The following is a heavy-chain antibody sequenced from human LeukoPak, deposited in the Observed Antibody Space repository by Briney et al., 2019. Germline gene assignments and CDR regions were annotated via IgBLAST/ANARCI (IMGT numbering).Heavy chain of an antibody. CDR2: IFYSGRT. Sequence: SETLSLTCTVSGGSISSSSYYWNWIRQPPWKGLEWIGYIFYSGRTNYNPSLKSRVTLSVDTSKNWFSLRLTSVTAADTAVYYCARGQKYTSGYRVTELGSRYSDYWGQGARVTVSP. J-gene: IGHJ4*02. CDR1: GGSISSSSYY. D-gene: IGHD5-18*01. CDR3: ARGQKYTSGYRVTELGSRYSDY. V-gene: IGHV4-61*01.